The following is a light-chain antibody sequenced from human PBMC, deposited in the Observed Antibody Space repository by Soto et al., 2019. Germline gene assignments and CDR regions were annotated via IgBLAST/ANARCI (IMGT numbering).Light chain of an antibody. CDR3: QQCYNWPQWT. J-gene: IGKJ1*01. Sequence: EIVMAHSPATLSVSPGERATLSFRSSQSVGSNLAWYQQKPGQAPRLLIYDASNRATGIPARFSGSGSGTDFTLTISSLEPEDFAVYYCQQCYNWPQWTFGQGTKVDI. CDR2: DAS. CDR1: QSVGSN. V-gene: IGKV3-11*01.